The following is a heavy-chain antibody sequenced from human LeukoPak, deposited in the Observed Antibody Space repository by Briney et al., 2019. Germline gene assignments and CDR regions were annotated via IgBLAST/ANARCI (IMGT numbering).Heavy chain of an antibody. CDR2: INHSGST. Sequence: SETLSLTCAVYGGSFSGYYWSWIRQPPGKGLEWIGEINHSGSTNYNPSLKSRVTISVDTSKNQFSLKLSSVTAADTAVYYCARDPPHPHPDSRGFYYGGPYFDSGAQGPLVTVS. V-gene: IGHV4-34*01. D-gene: IGHD3-22*01. CDR1: GGSFSGYY. J-gene: IGHJ4*02. CDR3: ARDPPHPHPDSRGFYYGGPYFDS.